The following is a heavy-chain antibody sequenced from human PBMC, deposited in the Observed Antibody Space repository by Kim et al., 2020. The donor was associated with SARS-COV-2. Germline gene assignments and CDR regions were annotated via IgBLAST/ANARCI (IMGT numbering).Heavy chain of an antibody. V-gene: IGHV4-31*02. CDR3: ASSRATYGYFFPFDY. J-gene: IGHJ4*02. Sequence: PSLKSRVTISVDTSKNQFSLKLSSVTAADTAVYYCASSRATYGYFFPFDYWGQGTLVTVSS. D-gene: IGHD5-18*01.